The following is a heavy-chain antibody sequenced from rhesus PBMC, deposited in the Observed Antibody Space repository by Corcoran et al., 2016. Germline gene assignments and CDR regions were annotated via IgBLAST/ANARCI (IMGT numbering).Heavy chain of an antibody. CDR1: GGSISSSY. CDR3: ARQGHYTVTGYGLDS. Sequence: QVQLQESGPGLVKPSETLSLTCAVSGGSISSSYWRWIRQAPGKGLVWIGRIDSSGSTYYNPSLKSRVTLSVDTSKNQFSLKLSSVTAADTAVYYCARQGHYTVTGYGLDSWGQGVVVTVSS. J-gene: IGHJ6*01. CDR2: IDSSGST. V-gene: IGHV4S11*01. D-gene: IGHD4-23*01.